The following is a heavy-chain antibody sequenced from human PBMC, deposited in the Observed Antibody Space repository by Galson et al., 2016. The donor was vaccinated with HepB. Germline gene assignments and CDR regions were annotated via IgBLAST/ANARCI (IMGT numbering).Heavy chain of an antibody. Sequence: EPLSLTCAVYGESFSGYYWSWIRKPPGKGLEWIGEIKPGRSANYKPSLKSRVTIPVDTSKNQISLKLSSVTAADTAEYYCARKGGYYCLDYWGQGNLVTVSS. V-gene: IGHV4-34*01. CDR1: GESFSGYY. D-gene: IGHD1-26*01. CDR2: IKPGRSA. J-gene: IGHJ4*02. CDR3: ARKGGYYCLDY.